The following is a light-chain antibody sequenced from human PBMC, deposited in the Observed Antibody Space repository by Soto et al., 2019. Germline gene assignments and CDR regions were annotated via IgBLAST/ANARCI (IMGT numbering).Light chain of an antibody. CDR1: SSDVGGYNY. CDR3: SSYTSSSTLWV. V-gene: IGLV2-14*01. Sequence: QSVLTQPASVSGSPGQSITISCTGTSSDVGGYNYVSWYQQQPGKAPKLMIFEVSNRPSGVSNRFSGSKSGNTASLTISGLQAEDEADYYCSSYTSSSTLWVFGTGTKLTVL. CDR2: EVS. J-gene: IGLJ1*01.